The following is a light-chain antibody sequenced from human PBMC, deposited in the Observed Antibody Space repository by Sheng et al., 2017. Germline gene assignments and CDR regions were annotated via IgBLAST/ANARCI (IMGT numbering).Light chain of an antibody. J-gene: IGKJ1*01. Sequence: DIQMTQSPSSLSASVGDRVTITCRASQSISSYLNWYQQKPGKAPKLLIYAASSLQSGVPSRFSGSGSGTDFTLTISSLQPEDFATYYCQQSYSTPQLRPWT. CDR3: QQSYSTPQLRPWT. CDR2: AAS. CDR1: QSISSY. V-gene: IGKV1-39*01.